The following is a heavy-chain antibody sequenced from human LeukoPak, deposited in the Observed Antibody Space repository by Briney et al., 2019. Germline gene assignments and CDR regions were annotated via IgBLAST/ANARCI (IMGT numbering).Heavy chain of an antibody. CDR2: IKQDGSEK. D-gene: IGHD5-12*01. J-gene: IGHJ4*02. CDR1: GFTFSSYW. CDR3: AREGDIVATIPFDY. V-gene: IGHV3-7*01. Sequence: GGSLRLSCAASGFTFSSYWMSWVRQAPGKGLEWVANIKQDGSEKYYVDSAKGRFTISRDNAKNSLYLQMNSLRAEDTAVYYCAREGDIVATIPFDYWGQGTLVTVSS.